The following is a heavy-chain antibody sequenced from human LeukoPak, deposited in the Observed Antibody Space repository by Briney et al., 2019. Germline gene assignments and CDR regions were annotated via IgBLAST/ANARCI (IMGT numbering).Heavy chain of an antibody. D-gene: IGHD3-22*01. CDR3: ARVAGYYDSSGYFWFDP. V-gene: IGHV1-8*03. Sequence: ASVKVSCKASGYTFTSYDINWVRQATGQGLEWMGWMNPNSGNTGYAQKFQGRVTITRNTSISTAYMELRSLRSDDTAVYYCARVAGYYDSSGYFWFDPWGQGTLVTVSS. CDR1: GYTFTSYD. CDR2: MNPNSGNT. J-gene: IGHJ5*02.